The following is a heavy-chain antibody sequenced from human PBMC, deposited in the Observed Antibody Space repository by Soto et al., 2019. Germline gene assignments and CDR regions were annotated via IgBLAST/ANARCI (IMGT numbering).Heavy chain of an antibody. Sequence: QVQLQQWGAGLLKPSETLSLTCAVYGGSFSGYYWSWIRQPPGKGLEWIGEINHSGSTNYNPSLKRRVTISVDTSKNQFSLKLSSVAAADTAVYYCAGSEGYCSGGSCYSAEHDYLGQGTLVTVSS. V-gene: IGHV4-34*01. CDR1: GGSFSGYY. J-gene: IGHJ4*02. D-gene: IGHD2-15*01. CDR3: AGSEGYCSGGSCYSAEHDY. CDR2: INHSGST.